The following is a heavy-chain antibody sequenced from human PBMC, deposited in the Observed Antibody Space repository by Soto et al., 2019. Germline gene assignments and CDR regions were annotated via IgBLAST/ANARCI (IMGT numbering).Heavy chain of an antibody. CDR3: ARVREWWGAFDI. Sequence: QVHLVQSGAEVKKPGALVKISCEASGYTFNSYDISWVRQATGQGLKWMVRRNPNSGNTGYAQKFQGRATMTRNTSISTAYMELSSLRSEDTAVYYCARVREWWGAFDIWGQGTMVTVSS. J-gene: IGHJ3*02. CDR2: RNPNSGNT. D-gene: IGHD2-15*01. V-gene: IGHV1-8*01. CDR1: GYTFNSYD.